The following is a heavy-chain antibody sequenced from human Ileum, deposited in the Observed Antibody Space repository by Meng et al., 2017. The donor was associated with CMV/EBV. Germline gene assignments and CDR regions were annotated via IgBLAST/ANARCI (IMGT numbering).Heavy chain of an antibody. CDR1: GFIFSREA. D-gene: IGHD6-13*01. CDR2: IQYDGSEN. V-gene: IGHV3-30*04. Sequence: GGSLRLSCVGSGFIFSREAMHWVRQAPGKGLEWVAVIQYDGSENYYADSVKGRFTISRDNAKNSLYLQMNSLRAEDTAVYYCAREDGAAAGSPYYGMDVWGQGTTVTVSS. CDR3: AREDGAAAGSPYYGMDV. J-gene: IGHJ6*02.